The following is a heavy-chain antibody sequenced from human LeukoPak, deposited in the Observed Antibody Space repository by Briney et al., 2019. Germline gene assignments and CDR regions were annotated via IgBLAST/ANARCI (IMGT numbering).Heavy chain of an antibody. V-gene: IGHV4-39*07. D-gene: IGHD6-19*01. Sequence: PSETLSLTCTVSGGSLSSSSYYWGWIRQPPGKGLEWVGSIYYSGSTYYNPSLKSRVTISVDTSKNQFSLKLSSVTAADTAVYYCARDRRPPSIAVAGTDFDYWGQGTLVTVSS. CDR1: GGSLSSSSYY. J-gene: IGHJ4*02. CDR3: ARDRRPPSIAVAGTDFDY. CDR2: IYYSGST.